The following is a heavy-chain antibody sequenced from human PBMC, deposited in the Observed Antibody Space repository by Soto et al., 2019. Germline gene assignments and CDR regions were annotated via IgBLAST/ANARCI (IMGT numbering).Heavy chain of an antibody. Sequence: GGSLRLSCAASGFTFSSYSMNWVRQAPGKGLEWVSYISSSSSTICYADSVKGRFTISRDNAKNSLYLQMNSLRPEDTAIYYCAKEPIYFGPGSSLSYYYYGLDVWGQGTTVTV. D-gene: IGHD3-10*01. CDR3: AKEPIYFGPGSSLSYYYYGLDV. V-gene: IGHV3-48*01. CDR1: GFTFSSYS. CDR2: ISSSSSTI. J-gene: IGHJ6*02.